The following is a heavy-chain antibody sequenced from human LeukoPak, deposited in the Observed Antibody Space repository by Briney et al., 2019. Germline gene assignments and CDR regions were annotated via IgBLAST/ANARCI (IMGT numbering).Heavy chain of an antibody. V-gene: IGHV3-30-3*02. CDR3: AKKRVITTPDAIDWYFDL. CDR1: GFTFSSYA. Sequence: GGSLRLSCAASGFTFSSYAMHWVRQAPGKGLEWVAVISYDGSNKYYADSVKGRFTISRDNSKNTLYLQMNSLRAEDTAVYYCAKKRVITTPDAIDWYFDLWGRGTLVTVSS. CDR2: ISYDGSNK. D-gene: IGHD3-10*01. J-gene: IGHJ2*01.